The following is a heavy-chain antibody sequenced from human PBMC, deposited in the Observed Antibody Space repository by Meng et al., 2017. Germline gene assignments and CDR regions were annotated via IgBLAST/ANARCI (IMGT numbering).Heavy chain of an antibody. J-gene: IGHJ4*02. CDR3: ARAVQKKYSSGWYSPRTYYFDY. CDR1: GGTFSSYA. CDR2: IIPIFGTA. D-gene: IGHD6-19*01. V-gene: IGHV1-69*13. Sequence: SVKVSCKASGGTFSSYAISWVRQAPGQGREWMGGIIPIFGTANYAQKFQGRVTITADESTSTAYMELSSLRSEDTAVYYCARAVQKKYSSGWYSPRTYYFDYWGQGTLVTVSS.